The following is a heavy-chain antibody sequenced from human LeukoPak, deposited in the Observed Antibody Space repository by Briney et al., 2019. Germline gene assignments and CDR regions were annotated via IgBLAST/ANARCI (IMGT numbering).Heavy chain of an antibody. CDR1: GFTFSSYS. J-gene: IGHJ3*02. CDR2: ISSSSNYI. D-gene: IGHD6-19*01. CDR3: ASPKEKQWLVHDAFDI. V-gene: IGHV3-21*01. Sequence: TGGSLRLSCAASGFTFSSYSMNWVRQAPGKGLEGFSSISSSSNYIYYADPVKGRFTISRDNAKKSLYLQMNSLRAEDTAVYYCASPKEKQWLVHDAFDIWGQGTMVTVSS.